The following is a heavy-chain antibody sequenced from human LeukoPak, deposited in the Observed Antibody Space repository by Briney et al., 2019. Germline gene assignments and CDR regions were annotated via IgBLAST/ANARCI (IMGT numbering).Heavy chain of an antibody. J-gene: IGHJ4*02. Sequence: GGSLRLSCAASGFTFSGYAMSWVRQAPGKGLEWVSAISGRGGSTYYADSVKGRFTISRDNSKNTLYLQMNSLRAEDTAVYYCAKVGSVTTDLYYFDYWGQGTLVTVSS. CDR1: GFTFSGYA. CDR2: ISGRGGST. D-gene: IGHD4-17*01. V-gene: IGHV3-23*01. CDR3: AKVGSVTTDLYYFDY.